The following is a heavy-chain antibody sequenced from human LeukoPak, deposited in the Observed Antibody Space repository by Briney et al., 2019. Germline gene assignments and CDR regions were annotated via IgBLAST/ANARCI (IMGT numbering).Heavy chain of an antibody. CDR3: ARGYCSGGSCYSNDY. J-gene: IGHJ4*02. V-gene: IGHV3-33*01. CDR1: GFTFSSYG. CDR2: IWHDGSNK. D-gene: IGHD2-15*01. Sequence: GGSLRLSCAASGFTFSSYGMHWVRQAPSKGLEWVADIWHDGSNKYYADSVKGRFTISRDNSKNTLYLQMNSLRAEDTAVYYCARGYCSGGSCYSNDYWGPGTLVTVSS.